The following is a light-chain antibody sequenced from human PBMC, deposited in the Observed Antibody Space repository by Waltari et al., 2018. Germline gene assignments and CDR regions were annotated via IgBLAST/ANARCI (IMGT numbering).Light chain of an antibody. J-gene: IGKJ2*01. V-gene: IGKV3-15*01. CDR3: QQYNTWPGT. CDR1: QSVRSS. Sequence: EIVMTQSPVALSVSPGERATLSCRASQSVRSSLAWYQQRPGQTPRLVTYDVSTMANGIPSRFSGSGSGTEFTLTISSLQSEDFAVYYCQQYNTWPGTFGQGTKLEIK. CDR2: DVS.